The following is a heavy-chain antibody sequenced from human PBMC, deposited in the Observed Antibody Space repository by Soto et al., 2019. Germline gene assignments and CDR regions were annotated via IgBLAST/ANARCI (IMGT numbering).Heavy chain of an antibody. CDR3: ASDAPRYFDY. CDR1: GGSFSGYY. D-gene: IGHD1-20*01. V-gene: IGHV4-34*01. CDR2: INHSGST. J-gene: IGHJ4*02. Sequence: SETLSLTCAVYGGSFSGYYWSWIRQPPGKGLEWIGEINHSGSTNYNPSLKGRVTISVDTSTNQFSLKLSSVTDADTAVYYCASDAPRYFDYWGQGTLVTVSS.